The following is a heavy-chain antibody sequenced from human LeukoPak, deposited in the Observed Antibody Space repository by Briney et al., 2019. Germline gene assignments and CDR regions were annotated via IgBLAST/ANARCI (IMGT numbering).Heavy chain of an antibody. CDR2: ISSSSSYI. CDR1: GFTFSSYS. V-gene: IGHV3-21*01. J-gene: IGHJ4*02. CDR3: ARAISGYDPTDY. D-gene: IGHD5-12*01. Sequence: GGSLRLSCAASGFTFSSYSTNWVRQAPGKGLEWVSSISSSSSYIYYADSVKGRFTISRDNAKNSLYLQMNSLRAEDTAVYYFARAISGYDPTDYWGQGTLVTVSS.